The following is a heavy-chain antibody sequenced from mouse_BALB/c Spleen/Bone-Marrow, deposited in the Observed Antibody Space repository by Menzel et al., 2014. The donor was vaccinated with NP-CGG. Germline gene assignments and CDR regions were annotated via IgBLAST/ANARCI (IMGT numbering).Heavy chain of an antibody. J-gene: IGHJ2*03. CDR1: GFTFNTYA. D-gene: IGHD2-3*01. V-gene: IGHV10-1*02. CDR2: IRSKSNNYAT. CDR3: VKSAGYFFDY. Sequence: EVMLVESGGGLVQPKGSLKLSCAASGFTFNTYAMNWVRQAPGKGLEWVARIRSKSNNYATYYADSVKDRFTISRDDSQSKLFLQMNILKTEDTAMYYCVKSAGYFFDYWGQGTSLTVSS.